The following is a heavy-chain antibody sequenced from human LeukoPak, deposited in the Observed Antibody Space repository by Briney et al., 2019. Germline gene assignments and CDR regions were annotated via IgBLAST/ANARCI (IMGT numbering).Heavy chain of an antibody. V-gene: IGHV4-39*01. CDR1: DGSISRSSYY. CDR2: IYYSGST. D-gene: IGHD5-18*01. J-gene: IGHJ3*02. CDR3: ARRGRSFDAFDI. Sequence: AETLSLTCTVSDGSISRSSYYWGWIRQPPGKGLEWIGSIYYSGSTYYNPSLKSRVTISVDTSKNQFSLKLSSVTAADTAVYYCARRGRSFDAFDIWGQGTMVTVSS.